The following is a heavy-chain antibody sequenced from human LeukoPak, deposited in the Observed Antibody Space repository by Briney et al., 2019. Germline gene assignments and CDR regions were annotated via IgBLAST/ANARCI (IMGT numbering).Heavy chain of an antibody. CDR2: ISAYSGNT. CDR1: GYTFTNYG. D-gene: IGHD3-22*01. V-gene: IGHV1-18*01. Sequence: ASVKVSCRASGYTFTNYGISWVRQAPGQGLEWMGWISAYSGNTNYAQKLQGRVTMTTDTSTSTAYMELRSLRSDDTAVYYCARDRRDYYDSSGYYSFFLFWGQGTLVTVSS. J-gene: IGHJ4*02. CDR3: ARDRRDYYDSSGYYSFFLF.